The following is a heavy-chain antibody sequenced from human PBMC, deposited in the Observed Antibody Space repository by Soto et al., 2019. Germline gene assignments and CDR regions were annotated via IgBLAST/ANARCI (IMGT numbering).Heavy chain of an antibody. CDR1: GFTFNNYA. CDR3: AKDRLAGNFDY. V-gene: IGHV3-23*01. J-gene: IGHJ4*02. CDR2: ISATGGST. Sequence: PGGSLRLSCAASGFTFNNYAMNWVRQAPGKGLEWVATISATGGSTYYADSVKGRFTISRDNSKNTLYLQMNGLRVEDTAVYYCAKDRLAGNFDYWGQGTQVTVLL.